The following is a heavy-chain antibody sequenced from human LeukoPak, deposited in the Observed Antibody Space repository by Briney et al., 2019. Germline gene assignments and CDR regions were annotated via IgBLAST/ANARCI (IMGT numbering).Heavy chain of an antibody. CDR1: GFTFSSYG. D-gene: IGHD3-22*01. CDR2: IRYDGSNK. Sequence: GGSLRLSCAASGFTFSSYGMHWVRQAPGKGLEWVAFIRYDGSNKYYADSVKGRFTISRDNSKNTLYLQMNSLRAEDTAVYYCAKDALAYYYDSSGYYPPPYFDYWGQGTLVTVSS. CDR3: AKDALAYYYDSSGYYPPPYFDY. V-gene: IGHV3-30*02. J-gene: IGHJ4*02.